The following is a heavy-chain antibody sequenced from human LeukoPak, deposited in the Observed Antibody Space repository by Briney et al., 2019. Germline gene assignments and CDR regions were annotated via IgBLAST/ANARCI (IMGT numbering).Heavy chain of an antibody. CDR1: GYTFTSYG. D-gene: IGHD3-10*01. V-gene: IGHV1-18*01. CDR3: AKAVDVSGSYGYFDY. Sequence: ASVKVSCKASGYTFTSYGISWVRQAPGQGLEWMGWISAYNGNTNYAQKLQGRVTMTTDTSTSTAYMELRSLRSDDTAVYYCAKAVDVSGSYGYFDYWGQGTLVTVSS. CDR2: ISAYNGNT. J-gene: IGHJ4*02.